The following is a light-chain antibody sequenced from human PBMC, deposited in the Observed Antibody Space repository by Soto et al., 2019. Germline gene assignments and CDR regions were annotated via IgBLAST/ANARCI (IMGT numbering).Light chain of an antibody. V-gene: IGKV1-5*03. CDR3: QQYSSFWS. CDR2: KAS. J-gene: IGKJ1*01. Sequence: IQLTPSPSTLSASGGEVLTIICRASHSISEWLAWYQQKPGKAPKLLIYKASSLESGVPSRFSGGGSGTEFTLTISSLQPDDFATYYCQQYSSFWSFGQGTKVDI. CDR1: HSISEW.